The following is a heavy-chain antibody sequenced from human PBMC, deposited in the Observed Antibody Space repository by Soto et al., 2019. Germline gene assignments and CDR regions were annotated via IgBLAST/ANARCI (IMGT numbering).Heavy chain of an antibody. J-gene: IGHJ4*02. CDR3: AGTHVRQVEVGYFDY. D-gene: IGHD2-15*01. CDR1: GGTFSSYA. Sequence: QVQLVQSGAEVKKPGSSVKVSCKASGGTFSSYAISWVRQAPGQGLEWMGGIIPIFGTANYAQKFQGRVTLTADESTSTAYMELSSLRSEDTAVYYCAGTHVRQVEVGYFDYWGQGTLVTVSS. CDR2: IIPIFGTA. V-gene: IGHV1-69*12.